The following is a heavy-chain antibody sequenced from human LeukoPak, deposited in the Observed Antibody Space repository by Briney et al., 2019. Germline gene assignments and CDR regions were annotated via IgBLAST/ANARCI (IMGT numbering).Heavy chain of an antibody. CDR2: ISSSSSTI. D-gene: IGHD5-12*01. V-gene: IGHV3-48*01. CDR1: GFTFSSYS. J-gene: IGHJ4*02. Sequence: PGGSLRLSCAASGFTFSSYSMNWVRQAPGKGLEWVSSISSSSSTIYYADSVKGRFTISRDNAKNSLYLQMNSLRAEDTAVYYCARDGPSVVATREFDYWGQGTLVTVSS. CDR3: ARDGPSVVATREFDY.